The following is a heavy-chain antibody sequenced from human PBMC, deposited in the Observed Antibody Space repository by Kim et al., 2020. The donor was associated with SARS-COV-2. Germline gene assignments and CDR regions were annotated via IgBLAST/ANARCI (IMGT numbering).Heavy chain of an antibody. Sequence: GGSLRLSCAASGFTFSSYGMHWVRQAPGKGLEWVAVIWYDGSNKYYADSVKGRFTISRDNSKNTLYLQMNSLRAEDTAVYYCARDTPLGWVRDSSGYYPFDCWGQRTLVTVSP. CDR1: GFTFSSYG. CDR3: ARDTPLGWVRDSSGYYPFDC. J-gene: IGHJ4*02. D-gene: IGHD3-22*01. CDR2: IWYDGSNK. V-gene: IGHV3-33*01.